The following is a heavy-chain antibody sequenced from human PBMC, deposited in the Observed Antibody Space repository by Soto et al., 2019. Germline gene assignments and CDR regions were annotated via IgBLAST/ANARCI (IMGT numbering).Heavy chain of an antibody. J-gene: IGHJ4*02. CDR1: GYSFTSYW. V-gene: IGHV5-10-1*01. Sequence: GESLXSSCDGSGYSFTSYWISWVRQMPGKGLEWMGRIDPSDSYTNYSPSFQGHVTISADKSISTAYLQWSSLKASDTAMYYCARHFFVAAFDYWGQGTLVTVSS. CDR2: IDPSDSYT. D-gene: IGHD3-3*02. CDR3: ARHFFVAAFDY.